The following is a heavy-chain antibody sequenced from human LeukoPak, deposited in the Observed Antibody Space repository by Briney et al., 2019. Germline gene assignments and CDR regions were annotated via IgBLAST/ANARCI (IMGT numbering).Heavy chain of an antibody. J-gene: IGHJ3*02. CDR2: IYYSGST. V-gene: IGHV4-30-4*01. CDR1: GGSISSGDYY. CDR3: ARTYYYDSTIPWGFDI. Sequence: SETLSLTCTVSGGSISSGDYYWSWIRQPPGKGLEWIGYIYYSGSTYYNPSLKSRVTISVDTSKNQFSLKLGSVTAADTAVYYCARTYYYDSTIPWGFDIWGQGTMVTVSS. D-gene: IGHD3-22*01.